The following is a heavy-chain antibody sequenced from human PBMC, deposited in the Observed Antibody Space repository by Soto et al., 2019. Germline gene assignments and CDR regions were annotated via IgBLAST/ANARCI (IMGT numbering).Heavy chain of an antibody. CDR3: ARRLPYDYGDYDY. D-gene: IGHD4-17*01. Sequence: GASVKVSCKSSGYPFTSYEIHWIRQASGQGLEWMGWVNPNTGYTGYAQKFQGRVTTTRDTSIDTAYLELRSLKLDDTAVYYCARRLPYDYGDYDYWGQG. CDR2: VNPNTGYT. V-gene: IGHV1-8*01. J-gene: IGHJ4*02. CDR1: GYPFTSYE.